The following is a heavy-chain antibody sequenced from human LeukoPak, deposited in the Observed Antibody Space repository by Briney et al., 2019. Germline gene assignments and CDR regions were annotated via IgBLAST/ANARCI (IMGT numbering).Heavy chain of an antibody. CDR1: GGSMSSDY. D-gene: IGHD3-22*01. CDR3: ASATVAEPYYDSSGYYYHPGYFDY. V-gene: IGHV4-59*12. J-gene: IGHJ4*02. CDR2: IYYSGST. Sequence: SETLSLTCTVSGGSMSSDYGNWIRHPPGKGLECIGYIYYSGSTAYNPSLESRVTMSVDTSKNQFSLKLSSVTAADTAVYYCASATVAEPYYDSSGYYYHPGYFDYWGQGTLVTVSS.